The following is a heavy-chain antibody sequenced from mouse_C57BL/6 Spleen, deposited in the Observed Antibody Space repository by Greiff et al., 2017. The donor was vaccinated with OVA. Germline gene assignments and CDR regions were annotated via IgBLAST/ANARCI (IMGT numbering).Heavy chain of an antibody. CDR3: VRCGITVEADYYAMDY. D-gene: IGHD1-1*01. CDR1: GYTFTSYW. J-gene: IGHJ4*01. V-gene: IGHV1-69*01. CDR2: IDPSDSYT. Sequence: QVQLQQPGAELVMPGASVKLSCKASGYTFTSYWMHWVKQRPGQGLEWIGEIDPSDSYTNYNQKFKGKSTLTVDKSSSTAYMQLSSLTSEDSAVYYCVRCGITVEADYYAMDYWGQGASVTVSS.